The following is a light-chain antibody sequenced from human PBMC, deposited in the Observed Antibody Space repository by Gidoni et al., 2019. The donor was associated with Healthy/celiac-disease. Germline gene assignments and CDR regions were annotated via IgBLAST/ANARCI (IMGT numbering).Light chain of an antibody. CDR2: AAS. V-gene: IGKV1-39*01. CDR1: QSISSY. CDR3: QQSYSTPGT. Sequence: DIQMTPSPSSLSASVGDRVTIPCRASQSISSYLNWYQQKPGKDPKLLIYAASSLQSGVPSRFSGSGSGTDFTLTISSLQPEDFATYYCQQSYSTPGTFGQGTKLEIK. J-gene: IGKJ2*01.